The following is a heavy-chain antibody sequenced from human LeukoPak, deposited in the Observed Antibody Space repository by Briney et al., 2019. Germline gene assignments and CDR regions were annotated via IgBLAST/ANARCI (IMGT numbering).Heavy chain of an antibody. CDR1: GYTFTSYD. V-gene: IGHV1-2*02. D-gene: IGHD3-9*01. CDR2: INPNSGGT. CDR3: ARAPTYYDILTGYWYYYYYMDV. Sequence: GASVKVSCKASGYTFTSYDINWVRQATGQGLEWMGWINPNSGGTNYAQKFQGRVTMTRDTSISTAYMELSRLRSDDTAVYYCARAPTYYDILTGYWYYYYYMDVWGKGTTVTISS. J-gene: IGHJ6*03.